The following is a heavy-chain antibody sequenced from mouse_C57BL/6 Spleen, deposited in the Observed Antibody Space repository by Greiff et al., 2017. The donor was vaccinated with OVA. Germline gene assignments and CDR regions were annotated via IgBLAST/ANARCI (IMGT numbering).Heavy chain of an antibody. Sequence: DVKLVESGAGLVKPGGSLKLSCAASGFTFSSYAMSWVRQTPEKRLEWVAYISSGGDYIYYADTVKGRFTISRDNARNTLYLQMSSLKSEDTAMYYCTREGYGNYVPFDYWGQGTTLTVSS. J-gene: IGHJ2*01. D-gene: IGHD2-1*01. CDR2: ISSGGDYI. CDR3: TREGYGNYVPFDY. V-gene: IGHV5-9-1*02. CDR1: GFTFSSYA.